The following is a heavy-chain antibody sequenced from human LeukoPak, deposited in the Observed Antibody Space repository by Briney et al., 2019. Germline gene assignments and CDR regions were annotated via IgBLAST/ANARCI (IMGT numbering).Heavy chain of an antibody. CDR3: AKDSTRYSGSYGSFDI. D-gene: IGHD1-26*01. CDR1: GFTFSSYA. J-gene: IGHJ3*02. Sequence: GGSLRLSCAASGFTFSSYAMSWVRQAPGKGLEWVSAISGSGGSTDYADSVKGRFTISRDNSKNTLYLQMNSLRAEDTAVYYCAKDSTRYSGSYGSFDIWGQGTMVTVSS. V-gene: IGHV3-23*01. CDR2: ISGSGGST.